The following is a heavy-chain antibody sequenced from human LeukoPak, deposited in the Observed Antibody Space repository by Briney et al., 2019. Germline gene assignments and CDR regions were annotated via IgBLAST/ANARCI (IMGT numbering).Heavy chain of an antibody. CDR2: INPNSGGT. V-gene: IGHV1-2*02. CDR3: AREPDFGMGELPPTAYFDY. D-gene: IGHD1-26*01. CDR1: GYTFTGYY. Sequence: GASVKVSCKASGYTFTGYYMHWVRQAPGQGLEWMGWINPNSGGTNYAQKFQGRVTMTRDTSISTAYMELSRLRSDDTAVYYCAREPDFGMGELPPTAYFDYWGQGTLVTVSS. J-gene: IGHJ4*02.